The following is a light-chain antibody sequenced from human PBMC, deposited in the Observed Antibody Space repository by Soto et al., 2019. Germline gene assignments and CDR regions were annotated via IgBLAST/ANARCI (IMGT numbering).Light chain of an antibody. V-gene: IGLV2-8*01. Sequence: QSALTQPPSASGSPGQSVTISCTGTSNDVGGYNYASWYQQHPGKAPKLIIYEVTKRPSGVPDRFSGSRSGNTASLTVSGRQAEDEADYSCSSYAGSNNLGVFGGGTKLTVL. CDR1: SNDVGGYNY. J-gene: IGLJ2*01. CDR3: SSYAGSNNLGV. CDR2: EVT.